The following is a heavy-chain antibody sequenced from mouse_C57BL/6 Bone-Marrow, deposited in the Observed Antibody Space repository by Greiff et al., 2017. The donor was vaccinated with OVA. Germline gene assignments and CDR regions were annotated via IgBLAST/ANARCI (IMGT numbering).Heavy chain of an antibody. CDR2: IRNKANGYTT. CDR1: GFTFTDYY. J-gene: IGHJ2*01. Sequence: EVQLQESGGGLVQPGGSLSLSCAASGFTFTDYYMSWVRQPPGKALEWLGFIRNKANGYTTEYSASVKGRLSIYRDNSQSILYLQMNALRAEDSATYYCARRYPYYIECRGRGATLSVS. V-gene: IGHV7-3*01. CDR3: ARRYPYYIEC.